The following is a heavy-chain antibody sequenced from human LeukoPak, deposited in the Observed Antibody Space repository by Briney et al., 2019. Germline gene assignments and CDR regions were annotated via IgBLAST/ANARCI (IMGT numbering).Heavy chain of an antibody. V-gene: IGHV4-38-2*01. D-gene: IGHD3-22*01. CDR1: GYSISSGYY. J-gene: IGHJ4*02. CDR2: IYHSGST. CDR3: ARHYYDSSGYPYYFDY. Sequence: SETLSLTCAVSGYSISSGYYWDWIRQPPGKGLEWIGSIYHSGSTYYNPSLKSRVTISVDTSKNQFSLKLSSVTAADTAVYYCARHYYDSSGYPYYFDYWGQGTLVTVSS.